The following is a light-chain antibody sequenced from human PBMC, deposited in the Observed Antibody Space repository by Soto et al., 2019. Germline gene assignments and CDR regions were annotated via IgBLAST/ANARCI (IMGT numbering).Light chain of an antibody. CDR2: DTS. J-gene: IGKJ1*01. CDR3: QQYGSSGT. V-gene: IGKV3D-20*01. Sequence: DIVLTQSPATLSLSPGEIATLYFGASQRVSGGFLAWYQQKPGLAPRLILYDTSFRATGIPDRFSGSGSGTDFTLTISRLEPEDFAVYYCQQYGSSGTFGQGTKVDIK. CDR1: QRVSGGF.